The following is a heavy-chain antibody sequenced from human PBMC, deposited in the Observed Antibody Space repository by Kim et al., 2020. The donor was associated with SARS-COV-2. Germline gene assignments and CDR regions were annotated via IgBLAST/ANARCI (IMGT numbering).Heavy chain of an antibody. CDR2: IYYSGST. J-gene: IGHJ6*02. CDR3: ARDPVGAYGDYSYYYYGMDV. D-gene: IGHD4-17*01. V-gene: IGHV4-31*03. Sequence: SETLSLTCTVSGGSISSGGYYWSWIRQHPGKGLEWIGYIYYSGSTYYNPSLKSRVTISVDTSKNQFSLKLSSVTAADTAVYYCARDPVGAYGDYSYYYYGMDVWGQGTTVTVSS. CDR1: GGSISSGGYY.